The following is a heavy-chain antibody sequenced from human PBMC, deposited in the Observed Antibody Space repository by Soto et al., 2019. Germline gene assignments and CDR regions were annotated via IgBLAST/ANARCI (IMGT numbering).Heavy chain of an antibody. Sequence: ASVKVSCKASGGTFSSYAISWVRQAPGQGLEWMGWISAYNGNTNYAQKLQGRVTMTTDTSTSTAYMELRSLRSDDTAVYYRARDPGFRSDYWGQGTLVTVSS. CDR3: ARDPGFRSDY. J-gene: IGHJ4*02. V-gene: IGHV1-18*01. CDR1: GGTFSSYA. CDR2: ISAYNGNT. D-gene: IGHD3-9*01.